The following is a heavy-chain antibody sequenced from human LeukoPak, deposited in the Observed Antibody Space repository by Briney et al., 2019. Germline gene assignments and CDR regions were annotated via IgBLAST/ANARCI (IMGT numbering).Heavy chain of an antibody. J-gene: IGHJ4*02. CDR2: MNPNNSDI. Sequence: ASVKVSCKASGYTFTSYHINWVRQATGQGLEWVGWMNPNNSDIGYAQKFQGRVTITRNTSIGTAYMELSSLRSEDTAIYYCVRVPPGTTIYAYWGQGTLVTVSS. CDR1: GYTFTSYH. D-gene: IGHD1-14*01. V-gene: IGHV1-8*01. CDR3: VRVPPGTTIYAY.